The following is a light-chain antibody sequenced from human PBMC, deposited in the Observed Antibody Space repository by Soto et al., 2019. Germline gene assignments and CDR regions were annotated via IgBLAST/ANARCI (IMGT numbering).Light chain of an antibody. Sequence: DIVMTQSPLSLPVTPGEPASISCRFSQSLLHSNGYNYLDWYLQKPGQSPQLLIYLGSNRASGVPDRFSGSGSGTDFTLKISRVEAEDVGLYFCMQALQTLWTFGQGTKVEIK. CDR3: MQALQTLWT. CDR2: LGS. J-gene: IGKJ1*01. V-gene: IGKV2-28*01. CDR1: QSLLHSNGYNY.